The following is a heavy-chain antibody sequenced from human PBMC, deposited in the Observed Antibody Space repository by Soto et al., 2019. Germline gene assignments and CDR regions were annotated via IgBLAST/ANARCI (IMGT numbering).Heavy chain of an antibody. J-gene: IGHJ5*02. V-gene: IGHV3-23*01. D-gene: IGHD5-18*01. CDR2: ISTSIDAT. Sequence: GGSLRLSCAASGFAFSNYAMHWVRQAPGKGLEWVSSISTSIDATYYADSVKGRFTISRDNSKNTLYLQMNSLRAEDTAVYYCARARYSYGSWFDPWGQGTLVTVSS. CDR3: ARARYSYGSWFDP. CDR1: GFAFSNYA.